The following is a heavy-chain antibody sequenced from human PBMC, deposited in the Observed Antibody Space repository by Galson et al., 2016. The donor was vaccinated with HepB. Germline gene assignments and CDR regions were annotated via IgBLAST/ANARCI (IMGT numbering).Heavy chain of an antibody. V-gene: IGHV3-21*05. CDR2: VSRRGEDT. D-gene: IGHD2-21*01. CDR1: GFSFSIYS. CDR3: ARDTAYGFDY. Sequence: LRLSCAASGFSFSIYSMNWVRQAPGKGLEWVSYVSRRGEDTYYADSVRGRFTMSRDNAKNSLDLHMNSLRDEDTAVYYCARDTAYGFDYWGQGTLVTVSA. J-gene: IGHJ4*02.